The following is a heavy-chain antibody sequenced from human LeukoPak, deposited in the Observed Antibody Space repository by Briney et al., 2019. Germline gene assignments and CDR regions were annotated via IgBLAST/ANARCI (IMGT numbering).Heavy chain of an antibody. J-gene: IGHJ4*02. CDR3: ARGNPEVSGGVDY. D-gene: IGHD2-8*01. CDR2: IYPGDSLGDSNP. V-gene: IGHV5-51*01. Sequence: GESLKISCKDSGYIFSNYWIGWVRQLPGKGLEWMGIIYPGDSLGDSNPRYSPSFQGQVTISADKSISTAYLQWSSLKASDTAMYYCARGNPEVSGGVDYWGPGTLVTVSS. CDR1: GYIFSNYW.